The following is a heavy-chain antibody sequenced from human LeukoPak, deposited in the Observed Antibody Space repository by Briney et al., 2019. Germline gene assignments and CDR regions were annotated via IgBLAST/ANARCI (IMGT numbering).Heavy chain of an antibody. D-gene: IGHD3-22*01. J-gene: IGHJ3*02. V-gene: IGHV1-24*01. CDR2: FDPEDGET. Sequence: ASVKVSCKVSGYTLTELSMHWVRQAPGKGLEWMGGFDPEDGETIYAQKFQGRVTMTEDTSTDTAYMELSSLRSEDTAVYYCATDSPLGYYCDSSGYNYDTFDIWGQGTMVTVSS. CDR3: ATDSPLGYYCDSSGYNYDTFDI. CDR1: GYTLTELS.